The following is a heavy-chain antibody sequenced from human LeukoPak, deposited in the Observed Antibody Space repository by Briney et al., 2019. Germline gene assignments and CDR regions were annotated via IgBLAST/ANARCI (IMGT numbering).Heavy chain of an antibody. J-gene: IGHJ4*02. CDR2: ISSSSSTI. D-gene: IGHD6-13*01. CDR1: GFTFSSYS. CDR3: ARNGLSITAAGIRAFGY. Sequence: GGSLRLSCAASGFTFSSYSMNWVRQAPGKGLEWVSYISSSSSTIYYADSVKGRFTISRDNAKNSLYLQMNSLRAEDTAVYYCARNGLSITAAGIRAFGYWGQGTLVTVSS. V-gene: IGHV3-48*01.